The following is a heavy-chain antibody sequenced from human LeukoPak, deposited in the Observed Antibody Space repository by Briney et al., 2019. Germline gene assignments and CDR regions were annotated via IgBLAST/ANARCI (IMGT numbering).Heavy chain of an antibody. V-gene: IGHV3-53*01. CDR1: RFTVSSNY. CDR2: IYSGGST. D-gene: IGHD5-18*01. Sequence: GGSLRLSCAASRFTVSSNYMSWVRQAPGKGLEWVSVIYSGGSTYYADSVKGRFTISRDNSKNTLYLQMNSLRAEDTAVYYCARSNSPPYYFDYWGQGTLVTVSS. J-gene: IGHJ4*02. CDR3: ARSNSPPYYFDY.